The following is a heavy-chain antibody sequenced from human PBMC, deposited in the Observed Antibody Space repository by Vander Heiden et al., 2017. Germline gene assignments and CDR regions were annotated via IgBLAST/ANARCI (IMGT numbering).Heavy chain of an antibody. Sequence: EVQLLESGGGLVQPGGSLRPSCAASGFIFSSYAMSWVRQAPGKGLEWVSTIVGSDGSTYYADSVKGRFTISRDNSKNTLYLQMNSLRAEDTAVYYCAKQVLVPGTEVNYFDYWGQGTLVTVSS. V-gene: IGHV3-23*01. CDR3: AKQVLVPGTEVNYFDY. CDR1: GFIFSSYA. D-gene: IGHD2-15*01. CDR2: IVGSDGST. J-gene: IGHJ4*02.